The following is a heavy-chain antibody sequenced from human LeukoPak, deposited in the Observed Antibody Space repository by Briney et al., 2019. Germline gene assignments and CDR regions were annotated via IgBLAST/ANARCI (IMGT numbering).Heavy chain of an antibody. CDR1: GFTVSSNY. CDR2: IYSGGST. D-gene: IGHD2-2*01. CDR3: ARSSGGAAKPFDY. V-gene: IGHV3-53*01. J-gene: IGHJ4*02. Sequence: GGSLRLSCAASGFTVSSNYMSWVRQAPGKGLEWVSVIYSGGSTYYADSVKGRFTISRDNSKNTLYLQMNSLRAEDTAVCYCARSSGGAAKPFDYWGQGTLVTVSS.